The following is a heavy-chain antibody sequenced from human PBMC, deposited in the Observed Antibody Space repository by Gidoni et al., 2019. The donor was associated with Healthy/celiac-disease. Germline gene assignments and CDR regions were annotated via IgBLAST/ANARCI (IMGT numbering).Heavy chain of an antibody. CDR2: PHSGNT. V-gene: IGHV1-8*01. D-gene: IGHD3-10*01. CDR3: ARGWVAYGSGSYYPYYGMDV. J-gene: IGHJ6*02. Sequence: PHSGNTGYAQKFQGRVTMTRNTSISTAYMELSSLRSEDTAVYYCARGWVAYGSGSYYPYYGMDVWGQGTTVTVSS.